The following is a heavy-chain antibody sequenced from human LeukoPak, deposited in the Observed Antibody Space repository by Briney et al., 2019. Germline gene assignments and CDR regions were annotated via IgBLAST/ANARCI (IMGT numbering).Heavy chain of an antibody. V-gene: IGHV3-21*01. D-gene: IGHD6-13*01. J-gene: IGHJ4*02. CDR1: GFTFSSYS. CDR3: ARGAAGGKRSYYFDY. Sequence: PGGSLRLSCAASGFTFSSYSMNWVRQAPGKGLEWVSSISSSSSYIYYADSVKGRFTISRDNAKNSLYLQMNSLRAEDTAVYYCARGAAGGKRSYYFDYWGQGTLVTVSS. CDR2: ISSSSSYI.